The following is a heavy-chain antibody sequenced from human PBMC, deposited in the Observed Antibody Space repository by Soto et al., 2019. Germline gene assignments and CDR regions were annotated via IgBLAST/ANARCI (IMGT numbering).Heavy chain of an antibody. D-gene: IGHD6-6*01. V-gene: IGHV3-33*01. Sequence: GGSLRLSCAASGFTFSSYGMHWVRQAPGKGLEWVAVIWYDGSNKYYADSVKGRFTISRDNSKNTLYLQMNSLRAEDTAVYYCARDEYSSSNGMDVWGQGTTVTVSS. CDR1: GFTFSSYG. J-gene: IGHJ6*02. CDR3: ARDEYSSSNGMDV. CDR2: IWYDGSNK.